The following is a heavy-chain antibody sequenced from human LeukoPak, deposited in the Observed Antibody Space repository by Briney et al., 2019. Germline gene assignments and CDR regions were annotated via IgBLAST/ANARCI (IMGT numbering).Heavy chain of an antibody. CDR2: IHYSGTT. J-gene: IGHJ4*02. CDR3: ARHGQEFSSSFDY. Sequence: SETLSLTCTVSGDSISAYYWSWIRQPPGKGLEWIGYIHYSGTTNYNPSLKSRVTISIDTSKNQLSLKLTSVTAADTAVYYCARHGQEFSSSFDYWGQGTLVTVSS. D-gene: IGHD6-6*01. V-gene: IGHV4-59*08. CDR1: GDSISAYY.